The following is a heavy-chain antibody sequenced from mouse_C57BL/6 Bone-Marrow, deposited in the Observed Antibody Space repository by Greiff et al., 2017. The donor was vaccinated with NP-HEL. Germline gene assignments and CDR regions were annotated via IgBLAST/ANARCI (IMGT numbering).Heavy chain of an antibody. J-gene: IGHJ2*01. CDR1: GYTFTSYW. D-gene: IGHD1-1*01. CDR3: ARRYYGSSFDY. V-gene: IGHV1-50*01. Sequence: VKLQESGAELVKPGASVKLSCKASGYTFTSYWMQWVKQRPGQGLEWIGEIDPSDSYTNYNQKFKGKATLTVDTSSSTAYMQLSSLTSEDSAVYYCARRYYGSSFDYWGQGTTLTVSS. CDR2: IDPSDSYT.